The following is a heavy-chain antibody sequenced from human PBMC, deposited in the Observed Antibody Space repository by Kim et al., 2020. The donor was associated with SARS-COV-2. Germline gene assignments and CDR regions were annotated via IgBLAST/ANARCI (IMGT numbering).Heavy chain of an antibody. CDR2: ISSASSYI. CDR3: ASPGGSSGPSDEAFDI. J-gene: IGHJ3*02. V-gene: IGHV3-21*06. D-gene: IGHD6-19*01. CDR1: GLSFSNYG. Sequence: GGSLRLSCAASGLSFSNYGMNWVRQAPGKGLEWVSYISSASSYIYYADSMKGRVTISRDNAKSTVYLQMNSLRAEDTALYYCASPGGSSGPSDEAFDIWGQGTMVTVSS.